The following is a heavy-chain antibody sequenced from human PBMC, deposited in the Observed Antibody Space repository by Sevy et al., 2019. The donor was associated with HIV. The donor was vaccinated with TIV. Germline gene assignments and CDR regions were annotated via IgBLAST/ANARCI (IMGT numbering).Heavy chain of an antibody. CDR2: IKSKCGGYAA. V-gene: IGHV3-15*01. J-gene: IGHJ3*02. CDR1: GFSLSDAY. CDR3: TTDYLERSGPSDDGLDI. Sequence: GGSLRLSCVASGFSLSDAYMIRVRQAPRKGLEWVGRIKSKCGGYAADYTTPVKDRFTISRDDSKNTLWLQMNSLKTEDTGIYYCTTDYLERSGPSDDGLDIWGQGTMVTVSS. D-gene: IGHD3-22*01.